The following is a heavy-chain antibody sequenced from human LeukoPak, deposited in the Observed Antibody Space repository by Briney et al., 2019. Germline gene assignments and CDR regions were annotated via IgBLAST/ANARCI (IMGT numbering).Heavy chain of an antibody. CDR2: IKEDGSEK. J-gene: IGHJ4*02. D-gene: IGHD2-2*01. Sequence: GGSLRLSCAASGFTFSTYWMTWVRQAPGKGLEWVANIKEDGSEKYYVDSVKGRFTISRDNAKNSLYLQMNSLRAEDTAVYYCAKGSRAVVVPKYDYWGQGTLVTVSS. CDR1: GFTFSTYW. V-gene: IGHV3-7*01. CDR3: AKGSRAVVVPKYDY.